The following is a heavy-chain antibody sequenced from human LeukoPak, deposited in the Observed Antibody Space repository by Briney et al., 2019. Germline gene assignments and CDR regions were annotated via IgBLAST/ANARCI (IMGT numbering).Heavy chain of an antibody. CDR3: ARCQYYDSSGYWYYFDY. Sequence: PSETLSLTCTVSGGSINNYYWSWIRQPPGQGLECIGQIYYSGSTNYNPSLKSRVTISVDTSKNQFSLNLRSVTAADTAIYYCARCQYYDSSGYWYYFDYWGRGILVTVSS. CDR2: IYYSGST. D-gene: IGHD3-22*01. J-gene: IGHJ4*02. CDR1: GGSINNYY. V-gene: IGHV4-59*08.